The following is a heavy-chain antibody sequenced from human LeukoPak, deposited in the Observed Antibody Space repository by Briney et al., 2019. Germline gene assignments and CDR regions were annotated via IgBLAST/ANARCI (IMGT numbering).Heavy chain of an antibody. CDR2: MYYSGST. D-gene: IGHD3-9*01. V-gene: IGHV4-59*01. Sequence: PSETLSLTCTVSGGSISSFYWSWFRQPPGKGLEWIGYMYYSGSTYYNPSLKSRVSLSVDTSKNQFSLKLKSATAADTAVYYCARAGYDILTGYCGAFDIWGQGTMVTVSS. J-gene: IGHJ3*02. CDR3: ARAGYDILTGYCGAFDI. CDR1: GGSISSFY.